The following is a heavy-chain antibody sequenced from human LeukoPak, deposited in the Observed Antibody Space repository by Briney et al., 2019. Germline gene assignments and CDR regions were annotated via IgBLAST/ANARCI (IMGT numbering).Heavy chain of an antibody. V-gene: IGHV1-8*01. J-gene: IGHJ4*02. CDR3: ARGDFFDSDGYRKEFDS. D-gene: IGHD3-22*01. CDR2: MNPNSGNT. CDR1: GYTFTNYD. Sequence: ASVKVSCKASGYTFTNYDINWVRQATGEGLEWMGWMNPNSGNTGYAQKFQDRVTMTRDTSINTAYMELSSLRSEDTAVYYCARGDFFDSDGYRKEFDSWGRGTLVTVSS.